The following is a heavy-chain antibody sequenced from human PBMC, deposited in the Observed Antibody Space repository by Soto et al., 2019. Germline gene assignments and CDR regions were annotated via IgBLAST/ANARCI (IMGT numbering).Heavy chain of an antibody. CDR2: LFYSGGT. Sequence: SETLSLTCSVSGDSISTSNYYWGWIRQPPGKGLEWIGHLFYSGGTYYNPSLKSRVTVSKDTSKNQFSLKVASVTAADTAIYYCGRVMIGTSRHTDSDYWGQGTQVTVSS. D-gene: IGHD2-2*01. V-gene: IGHV4-39*01. CDR3: GRVMIGTSRHTDSDY. CDR1: GDSISTSNYY. J-gene: IGHJ4*02.